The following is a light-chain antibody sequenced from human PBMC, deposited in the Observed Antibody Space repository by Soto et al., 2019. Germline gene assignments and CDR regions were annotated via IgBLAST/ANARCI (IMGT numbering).Light chain of an antibody. CDR2: GAS. CDR3: QKYGSSPPSRN. Sequence: EIVLTQSPGTLSLSPGERATLSCRASQRVSSGYLAWYQQKPGQAPRLLIYGASNRATDIPDRFSGRGSGTDSTLNISRLEPEDFAVYYCQKYGSSPPSRNFGQGTRLEIK. V-gene: IGKV3-20*01. J-gene: IGKJ5*01. CDR1: QRVSSGY.